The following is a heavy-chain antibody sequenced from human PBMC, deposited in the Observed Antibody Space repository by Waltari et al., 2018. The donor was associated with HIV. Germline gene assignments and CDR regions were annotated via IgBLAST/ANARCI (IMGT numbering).Heavy chain of an antibody. D-gene: IGHD3-10*01. Sequence: HLVESGGGLVQPGGSLRLSCEASGFTFSNFWMSWVRQAPGKGLEWVADIREDGSEKNYVDSVKGRFTISRDNAKNSLYLQMNSLRAEDTAVYHCARVTFYGSGPFYTAYYHGMSVWGQGTTVSVSS. V-gene: IGHV3-7*04. J-gene: IGHJ6*02. CDR1: GFTFSNFW. CDR2: IREDGSEK. CDR3: ARVTFYGSGPFYTAYYHGMSV.